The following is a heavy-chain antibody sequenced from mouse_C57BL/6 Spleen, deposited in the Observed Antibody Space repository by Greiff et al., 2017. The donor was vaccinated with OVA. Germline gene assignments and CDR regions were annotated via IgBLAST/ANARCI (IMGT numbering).Heavy chain of an antibody. D-gene: IGHD2-3*01. CDR2: ISYDGSN. V-gene: IGHV3-6*01. CDR1: GYSITSGYY. J-gene: IGHJ3*01. CDR3: AREDYDGYYAWFAY. Sequence: EVKLMESGPGLVKPSQSLSLTCSVTGYSITSGYYWNWIRQFPGNKLEWMGYISYDGSNNYNPSLKNRISITRDTSKNQFFLKLNSVTTEDTATYYCAREDYDGYYAWFAYWGQGTLVTVSA.